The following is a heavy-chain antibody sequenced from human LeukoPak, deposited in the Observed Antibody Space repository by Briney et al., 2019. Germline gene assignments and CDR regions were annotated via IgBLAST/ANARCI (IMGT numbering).Heavy chain of an antibody. CDR2: IWYDGSEQ. J-gene: IGHJ1*01. D-gene: IGHD3-16*02. CDR3: ARGGDSRWGELSP. Sequence: PGRSLRLSCAASGFTFSTYAIHWVRQAPGKGLEWVAVIWYDGSEQYYADSVKGRFIISRDNSKSTSYLQMNSLRAEDTAVYYCARGGDSRWGELSPWGQGTLVTVSA. CDR1: GFTFSTYA. V-gene: IGHV3-33*01.